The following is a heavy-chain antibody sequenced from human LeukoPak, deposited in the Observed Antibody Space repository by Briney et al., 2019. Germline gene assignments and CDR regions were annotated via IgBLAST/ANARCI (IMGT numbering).Heavy chain of an antibody. V-gene: IGHV4-31*03. CDR2: IYYTGST. CDR3: ARARGPSLGSAYDY. Sequence: SGTLSLTCTVSGGSISSGGYSWTWIRQHSGKGLEWIGYIYYTGSTYYNPSLKSRVTISVDTSKNQFSLKLSSVTAADTAVYYCARARGPSLGSAYDYWGQGTLVTVSS. CDR1: GGSISSGGYS. D-gene: IGHD3-22*01. J-gene: IGHJ4*02.